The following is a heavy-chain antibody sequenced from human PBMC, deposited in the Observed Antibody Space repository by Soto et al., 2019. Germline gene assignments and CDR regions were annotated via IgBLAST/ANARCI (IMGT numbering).Heavy chain of an antibody. CDR2: ISGSGGST. CDR3: AKGLMITFGGVIATPFDY. J-gene: IGHJ4*02. D-gene: IGHD3-16*02. CDR1: GFTFSSYA. Sequence: PGGSLRLSCAASGFTFSSYAMSWVRQAPGKGLEWVSAISGSGGSTYYADSVKGRFTISRDNSKNTLYLQMNSLRAEDTAVYYCAKGLMITFGGVIATPFDYWGQGTLVTVS. V-gene: IGHV3-23*01.